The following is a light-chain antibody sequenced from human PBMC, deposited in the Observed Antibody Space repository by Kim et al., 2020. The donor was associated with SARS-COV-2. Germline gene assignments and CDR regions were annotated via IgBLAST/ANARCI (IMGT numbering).Light chain of an antibody. CDR3: QQDDSYPLT. CDR2: AAS. V-gene: IGKV1-16*02. Sequence: VSVDDSGNITCRASQDISSYLGWFQQKPGKAPKSLIYAASSLQSGVPSKFSGSGSGTEFTLTISNLQPEDFATYYYQQDDSYPLTFGGGTKVDIK. CDR1: QDISSY. J-gene: IGKJ4*01.